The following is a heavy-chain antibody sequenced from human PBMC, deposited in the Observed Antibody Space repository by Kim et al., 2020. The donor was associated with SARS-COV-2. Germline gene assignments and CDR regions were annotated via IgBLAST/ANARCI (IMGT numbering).Heavy chain of an antibody. Sequence: GGSLRLSCAASGFTFSSYSMNWVRQAPGKGLEWVSSISSSSSYIYYADSVKGRFTISRDNAKNSLYLQMNSLRAEDTAVYYCAREGGSPTNQWLPFDYWGQGTLVTVSS. D-gene: IGHD6-19*01. CDR1: GFTFSSYS. CDR2: ISSSSSYI. CDR3: AREGGSPTNQWLPFDY. J-gene: IGHJ4*02. V-gene: IGHV3-21*01.